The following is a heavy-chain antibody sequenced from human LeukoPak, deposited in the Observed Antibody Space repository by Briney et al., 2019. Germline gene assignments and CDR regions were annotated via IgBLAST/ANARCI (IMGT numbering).Heavy chain of an antibody. J-gene: IGHJ4*02. CDR3: TRAPHPRCSSSGCYLDY. CDR2: IQAKAYGGAT. V-gene: IGHV3-49*04. CDR1: GLTFGDYA. D-gene: IGHD2-2*01. Sequence: GGSLRLSCSTSGLTFGDYAMSWVRQAPGKGLEWVGFIQAKAYGGATKYAASVNGRFSTSRDDSQSIANLQMNDLKTEDTAVYYCTRAPHPRCSSSGCYLDYWGQGTLVTVSS.